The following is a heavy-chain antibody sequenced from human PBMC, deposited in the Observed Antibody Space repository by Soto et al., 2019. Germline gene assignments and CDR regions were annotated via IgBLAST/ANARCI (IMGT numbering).Heavy chain of an antibody. CDR2: IFYSGST. CDR1: GGSISSYY. V-gene: IGHV4-59*01. Sequence: QVQLQESGPGLVKPSETLSLTCTVSGGSISSYYWSWIRQPPGKGLEWIGYIFYSGSTNYNPSLNSRATLSLDPPHHHFSLNLSSVTPADTAVYYSPRGPPRYYFAYSGQGTLVTVSS. CDR3: PRGPPRYYFAY. J-gene: IGHJ4*02.